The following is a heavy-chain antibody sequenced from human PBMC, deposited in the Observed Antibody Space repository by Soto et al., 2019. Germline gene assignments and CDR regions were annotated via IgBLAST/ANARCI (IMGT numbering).Heavy chain of an antibody. D-gene: IGHD3-10*01. CDR2: IYYSGST. CDR3: ARHRVDGRYYGSGSYPYLIDY. CDR1: GGSISSSSYY. Sequence: QLQLQESGPGLVKPSETLSLTCTVSGGSISSSSYYWGWIRQPPGKGLEWIGSIYYSGSTYYNPSLKSRVTISVDTSKNQFSLKLSSVTAADTAVYYCARHRVDGRYYGSGSYPYLIDYWGQGTLVTVSS. J-gene: IGHJ4*02. V-gene: IGHV4-39*01.